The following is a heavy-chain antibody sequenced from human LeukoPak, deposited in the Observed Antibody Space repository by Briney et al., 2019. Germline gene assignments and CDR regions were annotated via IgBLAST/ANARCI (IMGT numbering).Heavy chain of an antibody. J-gene: IGHJ4*02. Sequence: SETLSLTCAVYGGSFSGYYWSWIRQPPGKGLEWIGEINHSGSTNYNPSLKSRVTISVDTSKNQFSLKLSSVTAADTAVYYCARRRAYSSGWYDPTGYFDYWGQGTLVTVSS. CDR3: ARRRAYSSGWYDPTGYFDY. V-gene: IGHV4-34*01. CDR2: INHSGST. CDR1: GGSFSGYY. D-gene: IGHD6-19*01.